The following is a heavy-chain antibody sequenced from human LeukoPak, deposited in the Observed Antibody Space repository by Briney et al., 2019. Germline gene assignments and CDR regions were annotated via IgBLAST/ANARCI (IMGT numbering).Heavy chain of an antibody. CDR3: ARAVAVAGTGHFQH. CDR1: GGSISSYY. Sequence: SETLSLTCTVSGGSISSYYWSWIRQRPGKGLEWSGYIYYSGSTNYNPSLKSRVTISVDTSKNQFSLKLSSVTAADTAVYYCARAVAVAGTGHFQHRGQGTLVTVSS. CDR2: IYYSGST. V-gene: IGHV4-59*01. J-gene: IGHJ1*01. D-gene: IGHD6-19*01.